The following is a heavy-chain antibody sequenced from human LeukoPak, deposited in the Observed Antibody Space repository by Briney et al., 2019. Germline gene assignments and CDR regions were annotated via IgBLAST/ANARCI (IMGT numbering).Heavy chain of an antibody. CDR2: INPNGGGT. CDR3: ARDRRAVAGTTFDY. CDR1: GYTFTGYY. Sequence: ASVKVSCKASGYTFTGYYMHWVRQAPGQGLEWMGRINPNGGGTNYAQKFQGRVTMTRDTSISTAYMELSRLRSDDTAVYYCARDRRAVAGTTFDYWGQGTLVTVSS. D-gene: IGHD6-19*01. V-gene: IGHV1-2*06. J-gene: IGHJ4*02.